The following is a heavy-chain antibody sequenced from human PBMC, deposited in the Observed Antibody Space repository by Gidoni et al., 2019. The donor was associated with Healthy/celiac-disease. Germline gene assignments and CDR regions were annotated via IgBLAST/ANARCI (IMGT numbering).Heavy chain of an antibody. CDR2: IIPILGIA. V-gene: IGHV1-69*02. Sequence: QVPLVQSGAEVKKPGSSVKVSCMASGGTFSSYPISWVRQAPGQGLEWMGRIIPILGIANYAQKFQGRVTITADKSTSTAYMELSSLRSEDTAVYYCARSDYGDYVGYWGQGTLVTVSS. CDR1: GGTFSSYP. D-gene: IGHD4-17*01. CDR3: ARSDYGDYVGY. J-gene: IGHJ4*02.